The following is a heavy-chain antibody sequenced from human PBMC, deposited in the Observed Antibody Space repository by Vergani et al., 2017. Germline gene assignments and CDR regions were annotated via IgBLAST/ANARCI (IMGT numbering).Heavy chain of an antibody. V-gene: IGHV3-72*01. CDR1: GFIFSDHY. D-gene: IGHD1-1*01. CDR3: VRVKGSNWNDHLYDI. J-gene: IGHJ3*02. Sequence: EVQVVESGGCLVQPGGSLRLSCAASGFIFSDHYMDWVRQAPGKGLEWVGRIRNKGNDYTTQYAASVKGRFTISRDDSKSYLYLQMNGLQTEDTALYYCVRVKGSNWNDHLYDIWGQGTLVTVSS. CDR2: IRNKGNDYTT.